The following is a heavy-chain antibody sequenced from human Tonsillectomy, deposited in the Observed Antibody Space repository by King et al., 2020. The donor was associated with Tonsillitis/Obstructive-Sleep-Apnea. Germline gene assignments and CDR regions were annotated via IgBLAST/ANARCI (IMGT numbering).Heavy chain of an antibody. CDR1: GGSFSGYY. D-gene: IGHD2-2*01. V-gene: IGHV4-34*12. CDR3: ARIDIVVVPAAMADAFDI. CDR2: IIHIVST. Sequence: VQLQQWGAGLLKPSETLSLTCAVYGGSFSGYYWSWIRQPPGKGLEWIGEIIHIVSTKYNPSLMSRVALSVDTSKNQFSLKLSSVSAADTAVYYCARIDIVVVPAAMADAFDIWGQGTMVTVSS. J-gene: IGHJ3*02.